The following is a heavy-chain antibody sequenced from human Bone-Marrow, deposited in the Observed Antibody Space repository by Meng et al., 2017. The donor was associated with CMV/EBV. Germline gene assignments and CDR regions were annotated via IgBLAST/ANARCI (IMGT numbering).Heavy chain of an antibody. CDR3: ARSWDILTGYRLGFDP. Sequence: SVKVSCKASGYTFTGYYMHWVRQAPGQGLEWMGGIIPILGIANYAQKFQGRVTITADKSTSTAYMELSSLRSEDTAVYYCARSWDILTGYRLGFDPWGQGTLVTVSS. CDR2: IIPILGIA. CDR1: GYTFTGYY. V-gene: IGHV1-69*10. D-gene: IGHD3-9*01. J-gene: IGHJ5*02.